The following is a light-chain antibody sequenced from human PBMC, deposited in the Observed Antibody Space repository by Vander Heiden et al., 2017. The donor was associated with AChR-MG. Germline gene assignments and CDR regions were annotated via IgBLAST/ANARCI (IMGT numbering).Light chain of an antibody. Sequence: EIVLTQSPGTLSLSPGERATLSCRASQSVSSSFLAWYQQKPGQAPRLLIYGASSRATGIPDRFSGSGSGTDFTLTISRLEPEDFAVYYCHQDGSSPWTFGQRTKVEIK. CDR2: GAS. J-gene: IGKJ1*01. V-gene: IGKV3-20*01. CDR1: QSVSSSF. CDR3: HQDGSSPWT.